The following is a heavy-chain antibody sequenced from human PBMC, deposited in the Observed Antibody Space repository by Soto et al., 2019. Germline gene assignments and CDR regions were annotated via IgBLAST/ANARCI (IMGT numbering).Heavy chain of an antibody. Sequence: PGGSLRLSCAASGFTFSSYGMHWVRQAPGKGLEWVAVISYDGSNKYYADSVKGRFTISRDNSKNTLYLQMNSLRAEDTAVYYCAKDRSAFDIWGQGTMVTVSS. CDR2: ISYDGSNK. V-gene: IGHV3-30*18. CDR3: AKDRSAFDI. CDR1: GFTFSSYG. J-gene: IGHJ3*02.